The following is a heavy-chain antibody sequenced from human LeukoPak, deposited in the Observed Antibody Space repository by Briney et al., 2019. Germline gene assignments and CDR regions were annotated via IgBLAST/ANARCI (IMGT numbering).Heavy chain of an antibody. V-gene: IGHV3-30*18. J-gene: IGHJ6*02. Sequence: AGTSLRLSCAASGFTFSSYAMHWVRQAPGKGLEWVAVLSYDGSGRYFADSVQGRFTISRDNSKNTLYLQMNSLRPEDTAVYYCAKKGSDGTDVWGQGTTVTVSS. CDR3: AKKGSDGTDV. CDR2: LSYDGSGR. CDR1: GFTFSSYA. D-gene: IGHD1-26*01.